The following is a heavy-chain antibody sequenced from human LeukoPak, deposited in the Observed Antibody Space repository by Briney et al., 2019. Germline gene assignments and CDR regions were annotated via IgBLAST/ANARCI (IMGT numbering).Heavy chain of an antibody. D-gene: IGHD5-24*01. V-gene: IGHV4-39*07. CDR2: IYYSGST. J-gene: IGHJ4*02. Sequence: PSETLSLTCTVSGGSISSSSYYWGWIRQPPGKGLEWIGSIYYSGSTYYNPSLKSRVTISVDTSKNQFSLKLSSVTAADTAVYYCARGSPRPEGMATIHFDYWGQGTLVTVSS. CDR1: GGSISSSSYY. CDR3: ARGSPRPEGMATIHFDY.